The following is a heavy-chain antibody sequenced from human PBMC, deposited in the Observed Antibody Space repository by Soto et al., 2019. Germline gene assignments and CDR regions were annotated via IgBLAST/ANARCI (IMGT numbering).Heavy chain of an antibody. V-gene: IGHV3-23*01. J-gene: IGHJ6*02. CDR2: ISGSGGST. CDR1: GFTFSSYA. CDR3: AKDGFPFTIFPTPIWSEFDGMDV. Sequence: GGSLRLSCAASGFTFSSYAMSWVRQAPGKGLEWVSAISGSGGSTYYADSVKGRFTISRDNSKNTLYLQMNSLRAEDTAVYYCAKDGFPFTIFPTPIWSEFDGMDVWGQGTTVTVSS. D-gene: IGHD3-9*01.